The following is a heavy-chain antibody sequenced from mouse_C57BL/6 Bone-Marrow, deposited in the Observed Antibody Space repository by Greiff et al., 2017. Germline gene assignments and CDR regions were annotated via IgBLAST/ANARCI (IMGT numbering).Heavy chain of an antibody. CDR1: GYAFSSSW. V-gene: IGHV1-82*01. CDR2: IYPGDGDT. J-gene: IGHJ3*01. D-gene: IGHD3-2*02. CDR3: ARGDSSGYWFAY. Sequence: VQLQESGPELVKPGASVKISCKASGYAFSSSWLNWVKQRPGKGLEWIGRIYPGDGDTNYNGKFKGKATLTADKSSSTAYMQRSSLTSEDSAVYFCARGDSSGYWFAYWGQGTLVTVAA.